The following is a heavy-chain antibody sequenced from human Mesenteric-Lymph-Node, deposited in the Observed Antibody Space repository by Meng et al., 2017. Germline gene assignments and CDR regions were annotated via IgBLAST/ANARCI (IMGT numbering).Heavy chain of an antibody. Sequence: GGSLRLSCKGSGYSFTSYWIGWVRQMPGKGLEWMGIIYPGDSDTRYSPSFQGQVTISADKSISTAYLQWSSLKASDTAMYYCARSQGWELLNGDYWGQGTLVTVSS. CDR1: GYSFTSYW. CDR2: IYPGDSDT. V-gene: IGHV5-51*01. D-gene: IGHD1-26*01. J-gene: IGHJ4*02. CDR3: ARSQGWELLNGDY.